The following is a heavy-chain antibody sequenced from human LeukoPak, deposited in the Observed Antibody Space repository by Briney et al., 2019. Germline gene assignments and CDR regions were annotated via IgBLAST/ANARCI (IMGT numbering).Heavy chain of an antibody. J-gene: IGHJ3*02. V-gene: IGHV3-21*01. CDR3: ARDLFHYYDSSGYYPSGAFDI. Sequence: GGSLRLSCAASGFTFSSYSMNWVRQAPGKGLEWVSSISSSSSYIYYADSVKGRFTISRDNAKNSLYLQMNSLRAEDTAVYYCARDLFHYYDSSGYYPSGAFDIWAKGQWSPSLQ. D-gene: IGHD3-22*01. CDR2: ISSSSSYI. CDR1: GFTFSSYS.